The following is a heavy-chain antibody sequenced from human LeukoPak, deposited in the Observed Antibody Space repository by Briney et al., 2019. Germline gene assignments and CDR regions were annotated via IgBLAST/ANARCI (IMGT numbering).Heavy chain of an antibody. J-gene: IGHJ2*01. V-gene: IGHV3-23*01. CDR1: GYTFYNYA. Sequence: GGSQRLSCAASGYTFYNYAVTWVRQAPGKGLEWVSSISHDGASTHYADSVKGRFTISRDNSKNTVFLQMDSLRAEDTAVYFCAKYGSGQFWLLGWYFDFWGRGTLVSVSS. CDR2: ISHDGAST. D-gene: IGHD3-22*01. CDR3: AKYGSGQFWLLGWYFDF.